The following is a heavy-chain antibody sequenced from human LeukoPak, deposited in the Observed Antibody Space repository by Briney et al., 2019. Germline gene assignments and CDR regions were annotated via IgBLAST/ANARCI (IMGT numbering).Heavy chain of an antibody. CDR3: ARDRLLTYYYGSGVFDI. V-gene: IGHV1-18*01. J-gene: IGHJ3*02. CDR1: GYTFTSYG. D-gene: IGHD3-10*01. Sequence: ASVKVSCKASGYTFTSYGISWVRQAPGQGLEWMGWISAYNGNTNYAQKLQGRVTMTTDTSTSTAYMELRSLGSDDTAVYYCARDRLLTYYYGSGVFDIWGQGTMVTVSS. CDR2: ISAYNGNT.